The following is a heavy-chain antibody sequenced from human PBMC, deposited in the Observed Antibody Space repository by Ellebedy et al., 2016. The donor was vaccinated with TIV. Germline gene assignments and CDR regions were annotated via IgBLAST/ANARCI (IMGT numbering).Heavy chain of an antibody. J-gene: IGHJ3*02. V-gene: IGHV3-74*01. CDR2: INSDGSST. CDR3: VKVDPGTQKVEMATIRRPGGDAFDI. Sequence: PGGSLRLSCAASGFTFSSYWMHWVRQAPGKGLVWVSRINSDGSSTSYADSVKGRFTISRDNAKNTLYLQMNSLRAEDTAVYYCVKVDPGTQKVEMATIRRPGGDAFDIWGQGTMVTVSS. D-gene: IGHD5-24*01. CDR1: GFTFSSYW.